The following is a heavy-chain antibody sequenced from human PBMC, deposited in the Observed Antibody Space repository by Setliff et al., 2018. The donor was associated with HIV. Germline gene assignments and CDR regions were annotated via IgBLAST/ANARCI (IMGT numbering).Heavy chain of an antibody. CDR2: INHSGRT. J-gene: IGHJ4*02. CDR3: ALRRYSSWARFDS. CDR1: GFTFSSYS. D-gene: IGHD2-21*01. V-gene: IGHV4-34*08. Sequence: GSLRLCCAASGFTFSSYSMNWVRQPPGKGLEWIGDINHSGRTNYNPSLKSRVTISVDTSKNQFSLKLTSMTAADTAVYYCALRRYSSWARFDSWGQGTLVTVSS.